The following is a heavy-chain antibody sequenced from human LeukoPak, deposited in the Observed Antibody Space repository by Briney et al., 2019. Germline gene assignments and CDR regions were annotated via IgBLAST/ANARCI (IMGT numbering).Heavy chain of an antibody. V-gene: IGHV4-59*12. CDR1: GGSISSYY. Sequence: PSETLSLTCTVSGGSISSYYWSWIRQPPGKGLEWIGYIYYSGSTNYNPSLKSRVTISVDTSKNQFSLKLSSVTAADTAVYYCARDLSSATSLLWFGGDYYYYMDVWGKGTTVTVSS. J-gene: IGHJ6*03. CDR3: ARDLSSATSLLWFGGDYYYYMDV. D-gene: IGHD3-10*01. CDR2: IYYSGST.